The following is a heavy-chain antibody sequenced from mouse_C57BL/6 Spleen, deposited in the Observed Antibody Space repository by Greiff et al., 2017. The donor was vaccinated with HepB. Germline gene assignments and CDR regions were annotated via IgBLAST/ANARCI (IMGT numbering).Heavy chain of an antibody. Sequence: QVQLQQSGAELVRPGTSVKVSCKASGYAFTNYLIEWVKQRPGQGLEWIGVINPGSGGTNYNEKFKGKATLTADKSSSTAYMQLSSLTSEDSAVYFCARGDYYDSSYTPFDYWGQGTTLTVSS. CDR2: INPGSGGT. CDR1: GYAFTNYL. D-gene: IGHD1-1*01. J-gene: IGHJ2*01. CDR3: ARGDYYDSSYTPFDY. V-gene: IGHV1-54*01.